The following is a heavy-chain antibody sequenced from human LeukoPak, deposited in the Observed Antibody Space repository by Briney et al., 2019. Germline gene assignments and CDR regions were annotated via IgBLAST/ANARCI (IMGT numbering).Heavy chain of an antibody. D-gene: IGHD2-15*01. CDR2: ISGSGGST. V-gene: IGHV3-23*01. Sequence: GGSLRLSCVASGFTFSSYAMSWVRQAPGKGLEWVSVISGSGGSTSYADSVKGRFTISRDNSKDTLYLQMNSLRAEDTAVYYCAKDHAGSGRAFESWGQGTLVTVSS. CDR3: AKDHAGSGRAFES. J-gene: IGHJ4*02. CDR1: GFTFSSYA.